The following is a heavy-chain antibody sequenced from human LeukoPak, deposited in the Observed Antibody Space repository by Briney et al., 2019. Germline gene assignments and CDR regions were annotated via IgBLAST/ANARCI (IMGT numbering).Heavy chain of an antibody. J-gene: IGHJ4*02. V-gene: IGHV3-30-3*01. CDR3: ARGGPGSITMIVVVIKYYFDY. CDR2: ISYDRSNK. CDR1: GFTFSSYA. D-gene: IGHD3-22*01. Sequence: SGRSLRLSCAASGFTFSSYAMHWVRQAPGKGLEWVAVISYDRSNKYYADSVKGRFTISRDNSKNTLYLQMNSLRAEDTAVYYCARGGPGSITMIVVVIKYYFDYWGQGTLVTVSS.